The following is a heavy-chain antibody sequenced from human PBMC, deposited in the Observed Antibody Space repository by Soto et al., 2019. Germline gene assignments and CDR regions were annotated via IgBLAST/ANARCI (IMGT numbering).Heavy chain of an antibody. V-gene: IGHV4-4*02. CDR2: INHRGSA. J-gene: IGHJ4*02. D-gene: IGHD6-13*01. CDR1: GASVSSTYW. CDR3: ARYNAASGTYYFDF. Sequence: SETLSLTCAVSGASVSSTYWWSWVRQPPGKGPEWIGEINHRGSANYNPFLKSRVTISVDISKSQFSLRLTSVTAADTAVYYCARYNAASGTYYFDFWGQGALVTVS.